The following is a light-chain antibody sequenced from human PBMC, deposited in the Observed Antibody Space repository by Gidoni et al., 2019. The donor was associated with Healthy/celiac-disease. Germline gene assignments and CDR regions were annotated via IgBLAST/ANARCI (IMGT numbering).Light chain of an antibody. Sequence: QSALTQPPSASGSPGQSVTISCTGTRSDVGGYNYVSWYQQHPGKAPKLMIYEVSKRPSVVPDRFSGSKSGNTASLTVSGLQAEDEADYYCSSYAGSNNLVFGGGTKLTVL. CDR3: SSYAGSNNLV. V-gene: IGLV2-8*01. J-gene: IGLJ2*01. CDR2: EVS. CDR1: RSDVGGYNY.